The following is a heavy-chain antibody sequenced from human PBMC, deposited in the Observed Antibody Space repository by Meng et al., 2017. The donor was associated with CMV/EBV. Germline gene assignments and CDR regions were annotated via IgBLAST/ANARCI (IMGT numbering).Heavy chain of an antibody. CDR3: AKDIAPWARGIDY. CDR1: GFTFDDYA. V-gene: IGHV3-43D*03. CDR2: ISWDGGST. J-gene: IGHJ4*02. D-gene: IGHD3-10*01. Sequence: GESLKISCAASGFTFDDYAMHWVRQAPGKGLEWVSLISWDGGSTYYADSVKGRFTISRDNSKNSLYLQMNSLRAEDTALYYCAKDIAPWARGIDYRGQGTLVTVSS.